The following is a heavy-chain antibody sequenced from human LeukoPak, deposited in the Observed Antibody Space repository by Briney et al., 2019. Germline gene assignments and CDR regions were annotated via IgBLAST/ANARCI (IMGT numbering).Heavy chain of an antibody. CDR3: ARGIGFGGHYDY. Sequence: PSGTLSLTCTVPGGSISTYYWNWIRQTPGKGPEWVGYIFYSGSTNYNPSLKSRVTISLDTSKNQFSLQLRSVTAADTAVYYCARGIGFGGHYDYWGQGTLVTVSS. J-gene: IGHJ4*02. D-gene: IGHD3-10*01. CDR1: GGSISTYY. CDR2: IFYSGST. V-gene: IGHV4-59*01.